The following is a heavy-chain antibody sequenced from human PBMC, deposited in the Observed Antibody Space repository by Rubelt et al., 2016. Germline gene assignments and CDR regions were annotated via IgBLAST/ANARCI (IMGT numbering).Heavy chain of an antibody. V-gene: IGHV4-34*01. J-gene: IGHJ6*02. CDR1: GGSFSGYY. D-gene: IGHD1-26*01. CDR3: AGGRMGFHYYYYGMDV. CDR2: INHSGST. Sequence: QVQLQQWGAGLLKPSETLSLTCAVYGGSFSGYYWSWIRQPPGKGLEWIGEINHSGSTNYNPSLKSRVTISVDPSTTQFSLKLSSVTAADTAVYYCAGGRMGFHYYYYGMDVWGQGTTVTVSS.